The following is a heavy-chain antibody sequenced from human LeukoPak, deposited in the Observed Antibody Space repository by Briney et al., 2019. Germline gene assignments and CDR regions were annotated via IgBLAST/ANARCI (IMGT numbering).Heavy chain of an antibody. J-gene: IGHJ2*01. D-gene: IGHD3-10*01. V-gene: IGHV4-61*03. Sequence: SETLSLTCTVSGGSVSSGSYYWSWIRQPPGKGLEWVGHIYYLGSTNYNPSLKSRVTISIDTSKNYFSLKLNSVIAADTAVYYCARDRPGSYWYFDLWGRGTLVTVSS. CDR3: ARDRPGSYWYFDL. CDR2: IYYLGST. CDR1: GGSVSSGSYY.